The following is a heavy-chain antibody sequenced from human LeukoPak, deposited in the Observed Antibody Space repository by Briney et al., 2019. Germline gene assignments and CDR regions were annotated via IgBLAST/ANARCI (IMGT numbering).Heavy chain of an antibody. CDR1: GYSFTSYW. CDR3: ARRVVAVPAAIYSPAWFDP. Sequence: KVGASLQISCKGSGYSFTSYWIGWVRQLPGKGLEWMGIIYPGDSDTRYSPSFQGQVTISADKSISTAYLQWSSLKASDTAMYYCARRVVAVPAAIYSPAWFDPWGQGTLVTVSS. D-gene: IGHD2-2*02. CDR2: IYPGDSDT. V-gene: IGHV5-51*01. J-gene: IGHJ5*02.